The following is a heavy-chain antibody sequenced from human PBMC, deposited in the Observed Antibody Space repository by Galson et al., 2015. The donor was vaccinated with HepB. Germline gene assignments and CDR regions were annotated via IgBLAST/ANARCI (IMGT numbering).Heavy chain of an antibody. D-gene: IGHD4-17*01. CDR2: ISSSSSYT. CDR1: GFTFSDYY. V-gene: IGHV3-11*06. J-gene: IGHJ4*02. Sequence: SLRLSCAASGFTFSDYYMSWIRQAPGKGLEWVSYISSSSSYTNYADSVKGRFTISRDNAKNSLYLQMNSLRAEDTAVYYCAREAVTTWGVVDYWGQGTLVTVSS. CDR3: AREAVTTWGVVDY.